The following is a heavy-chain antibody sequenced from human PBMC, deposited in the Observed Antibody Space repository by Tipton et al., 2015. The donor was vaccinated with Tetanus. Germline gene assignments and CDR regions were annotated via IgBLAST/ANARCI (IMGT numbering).Heavy chain of an antibody. CDR3: ARAFFAAATS. CDR1: GFTFSSYN. V-gene: IGHV3-48*02. D-gene: IGHD6-13*01. J-gene: IGHJ5*02. CDR2: ITSSSSTI. Sequence: FLRLSCAASGFTFSSYNMNWVRQAPGEGLEWVSYITSSSSTIYYADSVKGRFTISRDNAKNSLYLQMNSLRDDDTAVYYCARAFFAAATSWGQGTLVTVSS.